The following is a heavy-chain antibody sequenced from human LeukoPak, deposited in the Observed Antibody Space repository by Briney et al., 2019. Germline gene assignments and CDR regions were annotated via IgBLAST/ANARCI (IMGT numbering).Heavy chain of an antibody. V-gene: IGHV1-8*02. CDR2: MNPNSGNT. CDR1: GGTFSSYA. CDR3: ARAASYSSSGKTRKNYYFDY. Sequence: GSSVKVSCKASGGTFSSYAISWVRQAPGQGLEWMGWMNPNSGNTGYAQKFQGRVTMTRNTSISAAYMELSSLRSEDTAVYYCARAASYSSSGKTRKNYYFDYWGQGTLVTVSS. D-gene: IGHD6-13*01. J-gene: IGHJ4*02.